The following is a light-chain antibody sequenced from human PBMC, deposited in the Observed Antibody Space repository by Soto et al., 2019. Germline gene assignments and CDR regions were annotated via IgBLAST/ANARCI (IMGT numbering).Light chain of an antibody. V-gene: IGKV1-6*01. CDR3: LQDYNYPWT. Sequence: AIQMTQSPSSLSASVGDRVTITCRASQGIRNDLGWYQQKPGKAPKILIYAASSLQSGVPSRFSGSGSGTDFTLTISSLQTEDFSTYYCLQDYNYPWTFGQGTKVEIK. CDR2: AAS. J-gene: IGKJ1*01. CDR1: QGIRND.